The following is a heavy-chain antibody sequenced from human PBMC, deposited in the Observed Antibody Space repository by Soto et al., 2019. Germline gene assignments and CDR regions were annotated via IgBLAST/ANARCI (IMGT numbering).Heavy chain of an antibody. Sequence: EVQLLESGGGLVQPGGSLRLTCAASGFTFSSYGISWIRLSPGKGLEWVSVISGGGDTTYYTPSVKGRLTISRDDFRKTLYLQMNSLRTEDTAIYYCAKLRDFVVLPAGILDYWGPGTLVTVSS. CDR1: GFTFSSYG. V-gene: IGHV3-23*01. CDR2: ISGGGDTT. J-gene: IGHJ4*02. D-gene: IGHD2-8*01. CDR3: AKLRDFVVLPAGILDY.